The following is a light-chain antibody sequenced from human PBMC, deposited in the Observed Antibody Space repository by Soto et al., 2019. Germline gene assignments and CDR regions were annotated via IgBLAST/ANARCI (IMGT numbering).Light chain of an antibody. V-gene: IGKV1-9*01. CDR3: QQLNDYLLT. Sequence: DIQLTQSPSFLSASVGDRVTITCRASQGISSYLAWYQQKPGKAPKLLIYAASTLQSGVPSRFSGSGSGTEFTLTISSLQPEDFATYSCQQLNDYLLTFGGGTKVEIK. J-gene: IGKJ4*01. CDR1: QGISSY. CDR2: AAS.